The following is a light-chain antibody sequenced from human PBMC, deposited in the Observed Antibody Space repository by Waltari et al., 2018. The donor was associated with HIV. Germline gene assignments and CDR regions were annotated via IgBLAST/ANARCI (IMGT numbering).Light chain of an antibody. CDR3: QQYHSGPT. J-gene: IGKJ1*01. Sequence: DIVMTQSPDSLAVSLGERATINCKSSQSVLYSSNNKNYVAWYQQKPGQSPKLLAYWASTREFGVPERFSGSGSGTDFTLTISSLQAEDVAVYYCQQYHSGPTFGQGTKVEIK. V-gene: IGKV4-1*01. CDR1: QSVLYSSNNKNY. CDR2: WAS.